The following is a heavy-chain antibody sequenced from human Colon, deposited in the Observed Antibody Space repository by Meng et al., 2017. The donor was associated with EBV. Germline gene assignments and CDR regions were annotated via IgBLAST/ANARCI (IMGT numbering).Heavy chain of an antibody. CDR3: ARVSGRSFDP. CDR1: GDSVAAGRYY. Sequence: QMKLQESVTGLCNPPRHSSLTCTVSGDSVAAGRYYWCVIRQPPGKRLEWLAYIYYIGGTNYNPSLKSRLTISLDTSKNQFSLSLRSVTAADTAVYYCARVSGRSFDPWGQGTLVTVSS. J-gene: IGHJ5*02. D-gene: IGHD3-10*01. V-gene: IGHV4-61*01. CDR2: IYYIGGT.